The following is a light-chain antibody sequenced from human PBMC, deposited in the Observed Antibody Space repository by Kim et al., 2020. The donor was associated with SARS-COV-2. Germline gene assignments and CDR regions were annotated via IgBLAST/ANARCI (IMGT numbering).Light chain of an antibody. CDR3: QAWDSRTNWV. CDR2: QDS. Sequence: YELTQPPSVSVSPGQTASITCSGDKLGDKYACWYQQKPGQSPVVVIYQDSKRPSGIPERFSGSNSGNTATLTISGTQAMDEADYYCQAWDSRTNWVFGGGTKLTVL. V-gene: IGLV3-1*01. J-gene: IGLJ3*02. CDR1: KLGDKY.